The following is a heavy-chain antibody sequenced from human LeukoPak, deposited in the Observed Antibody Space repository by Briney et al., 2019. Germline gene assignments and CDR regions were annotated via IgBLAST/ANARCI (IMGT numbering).Heavy chain of an antibody. CDR1: GDSVSRDTAA. CDR2: TYYRSKWYN. J-gene: IGHJ4*02. D-gene: IGHD6-13*01. V-gene: IGHV6-1*01. CDR3: ARDRGGSSWYYFDN. Sequence: NPSHTLSLTCAISGDSVSRDTAAWNWVRQSPSRGLEWLGRTYYRSKWYNDYAVSVKSRITINPDTSKNQFSLQLNSVTPEDTAVYYCARDRGGSSWYYFDNWGQGSLVTVSS.